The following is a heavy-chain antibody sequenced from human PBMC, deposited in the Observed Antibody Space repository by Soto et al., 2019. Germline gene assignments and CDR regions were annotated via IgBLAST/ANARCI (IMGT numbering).Heavy chain of an antibody. D-gene: IGHD2-2*01. CDR3: ASLVVPAAIYYYYGMDV. V-gene: IGHV3-30*03. Sequence: HPGGSLRLSCAASGFTFSSYGMHWVRQAPGKGLEWVAVISYDGSNKYYADSVKGRFTISRDNSKNTLYLQMNSLRAEDTAVYYCASLVVPAAIYYYYGMDVWGQGTTVTVSS. CDR1: GFTFSSYG. CDR2: ISYDGSNK. J-gene: IGHJ6*02.